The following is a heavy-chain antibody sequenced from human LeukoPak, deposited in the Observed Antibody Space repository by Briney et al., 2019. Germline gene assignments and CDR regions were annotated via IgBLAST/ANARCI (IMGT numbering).Heavy chain of an antibody. CDR3: AREGITGTTLPIDP. V-gene: IGHV4-39*07. D-gene: IGHD1-7*01. CDR1: GGSISSSSYY. Sequence: PSETLSLTCTVSGGSISSSSYYWGWLRQPPGKGLEWIGSIYYSGSTYYNPSLKSRVTISVDTSKNQFSLKLSSVAAADTAVYYCAREGITGTTLPIDPWGQGTLVTVSS. J-gene: IGHJ5*02. CDR2: IYYSGST.